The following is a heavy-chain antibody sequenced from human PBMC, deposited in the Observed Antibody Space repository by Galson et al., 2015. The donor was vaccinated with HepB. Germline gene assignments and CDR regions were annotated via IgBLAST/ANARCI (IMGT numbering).Heavy chain of an antibody. CDR1: GFTFDDYA. J-gene: IGHJ4*02. D-gene: IGHD2-21*02. CDR2: ISWNSGNI. Sequence: SLRLSCAASGFTFDDYAMHWVRQAPGKGLEWVSGISWNSGNIGYADSVKGRFTISRDNAKNFLYLQMNSLRAEDTAFYYCAKDTSVVVTAPGDSWGQGTLVTVSS. CDR3: AKDTSVVVTAPGDS. V-gene: IGHV3-9*01.